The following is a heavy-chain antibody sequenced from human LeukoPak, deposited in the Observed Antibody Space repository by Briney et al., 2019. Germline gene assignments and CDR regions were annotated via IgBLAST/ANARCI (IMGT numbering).Heavy chain of an antibody. J-gene: IGHJ6*03. D-gene: IGHD3-3*01. CDR3: AREGSPVFGRYYYYYYMDV. V-gene: IGHV7-4-1*02. Sequence: ASVKVSCKASGYTFTSYAMNWVRQAPGQGLEWMGWINTNTGNPTYAQGFTGRFVFSLDTSVSTAYLQISSLKAEDTAVYYCAREGSPVFGRYYYYYYMDVWGKGTTVTVSS. CDR2: INTNTGNP. CDR1: GYTFTSYA.